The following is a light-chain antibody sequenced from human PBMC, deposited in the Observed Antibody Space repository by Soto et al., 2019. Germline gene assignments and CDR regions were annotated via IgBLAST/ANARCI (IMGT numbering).Light chain of an antibody. V-gene: IGLV2-8*01. CDR1: SSDVGGYSY. Sequence: QSVLTQPPSASGSPGQSVAISCTGTSSDVGGYSYVSWYQQHPGKAPKLIIYEVSKRPSGVPDRFFGSKSGNTASLTVSGLQAEDEADYYCSSYARNRDILFGGGTKVTVL. CDR3: SSYARNRDIL. J-gene: IGLJ3*02. CDR2: EVS.